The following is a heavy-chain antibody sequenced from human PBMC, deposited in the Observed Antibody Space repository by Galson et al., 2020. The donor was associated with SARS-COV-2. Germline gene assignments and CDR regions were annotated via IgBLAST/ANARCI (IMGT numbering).Heavy chain of an antibody. CDR2: IWYDGSNK. V-gene: IGHV3-33*01. D-gene: IGHD2-8*02. J-gene: IGHJ3*02. CDR1: GFTFSSYG. CDR3: ARDRYWVGDDAFDI. Sequence: GGSLRLSCAASGFTFSSYGMHWVRQAPGKGLEWVAVIWYDGSNKYYADSVKGRFTISRDNSKNTLYLQMNSLRAEDTAVYYCARDRYWVGDDAFDIWGQGTMVTVSS.